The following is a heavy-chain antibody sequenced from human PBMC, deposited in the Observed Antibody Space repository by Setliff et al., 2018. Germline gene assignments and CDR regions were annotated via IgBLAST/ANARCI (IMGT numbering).Heavy chain of an antibody. CDR3: VNSYRGYDDYPDY. CDR1: GFTLRSYW. D-gene: IGHD3-16*02. J-gene: IGHJ4*02. Sequence: GESLTISCAASGFTLRSYWMSWVRQAPGKGLEWVANIKEDGSETYYGGSVKGRFTISRDNAKNSLYLQMNSLRVEDTAVYYCVNSYRGYDDYPDYWGQGTLVTVSS. CDR2: IKEDGSET. V-gene: IGHV3-7*03.